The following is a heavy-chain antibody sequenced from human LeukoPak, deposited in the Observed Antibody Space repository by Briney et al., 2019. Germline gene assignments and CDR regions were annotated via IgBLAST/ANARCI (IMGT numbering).Heavy chain of an antibody. J-gene: IGHJ4*02. CDR1: GGSFSGYY. CDR2: IYYSGST. CDR3: ARGPDRPDY. Sequence: SETLSLTCAVYGGSFSGYYWSWIRQPPGKGLEWIGSIYYSGSTYYNPSLKSRVTISVDTSKNRFSLKLSSVTAADTAVYYCARGPDRPDYWGQGTLVTVSS. V-gene: IGHV4-34*01.